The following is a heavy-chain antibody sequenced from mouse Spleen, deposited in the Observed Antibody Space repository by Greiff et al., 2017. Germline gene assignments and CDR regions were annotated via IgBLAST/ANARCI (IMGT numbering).Heavy chain of an antibody. D-gene: IGHD1-1*01. J-gene: IGHJ4*01. CDR2: IWRGGST. CDR3: AKTLLITTALMDY. CDR1: GFSLTSYG. Sequence: VQLQQSGPGLVQPSQSLSITCTVSGFSLTSYGVHWVRQSPGKGLEWLGVIWRGGSTDYNAAFMSRLSITKDNSKSQVFFKMNSLQADDTAIYYCAKTLLITTALMDYWGQGTSVTVSS. V-gene: IGHV2-5*01.